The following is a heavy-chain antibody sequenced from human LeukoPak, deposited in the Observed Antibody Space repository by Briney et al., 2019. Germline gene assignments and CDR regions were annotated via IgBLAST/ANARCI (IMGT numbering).Heavy chain of an antibody. CDR1: GFTFSSYS. Sequence: KPGGSLRLSCAASGFTFSSYSMNWVRQAPGKGLEWVSSISSSSSYIYYADSVKGRFTISRDNAKNSLYLQMNSLRAEDTAVYYCARGSSGWTPDYYYYGMDVWGQGTTVTVSS. D-gene: IGHD6-19*01. CDR3: ARGSSGWTPDYYYYGMDV. V-gene: IGHV3-21*01. J-gene: IGHJ6*02. CDR2: ISSSSSYI.